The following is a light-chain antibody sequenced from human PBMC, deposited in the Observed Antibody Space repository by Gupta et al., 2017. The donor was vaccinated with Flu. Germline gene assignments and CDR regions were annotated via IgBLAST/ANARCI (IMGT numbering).Light chain of an antibody. V-gene: IGKV3-15*01. CDR2: VAS. J-gene: IGKJ4*01. CDR3: QQYHSWPTFN. Sequence: EIVMTQSPATLSVSPGERATLSCRASQNINVNLAWYQHKPGQAPRLLITVASARAAGVPARFSASGSASGTDFNLTISSLQSEDCALYYCQQYHSWPTFNFGRGTKVEIK. CDR1: QNINVN.